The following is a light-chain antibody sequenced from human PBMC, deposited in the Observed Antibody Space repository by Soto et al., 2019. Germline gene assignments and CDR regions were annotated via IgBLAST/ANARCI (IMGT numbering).Light chain of an antibody. J-gene: IGKJ2*01. V-gene: IGKV3-15*01. CDR1: QSISRN. Sequence: EIVMTQSPATLSVSPGERATLSCRASQSISRNLAWYQQIPGQAPRLLIYGASTRAIGIPARFXXXGSXTXXXXXXXXXXSEDFAVYHCQQYEERPPYTFGQGTKLQIK. CDR3: QQYEERPPYT. CDR2: GAS.